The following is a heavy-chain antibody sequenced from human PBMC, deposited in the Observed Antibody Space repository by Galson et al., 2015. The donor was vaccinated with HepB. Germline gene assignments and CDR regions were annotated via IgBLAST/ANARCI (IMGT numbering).Heavy chain of an antibody. D-gene: IGHD3-10*01. J-gene: IGHJ4*02. CDR3: ARQMHYGSGSSFDY. V-gene: IGHV1-3*01. CDR1: GYTFPTYA. Sequence: SVKVSCKASGYTFPTYAMHWVRQAPGQRLEWMGWFNAVSGTTKYSQRFQGRVTITRYTSASTAYMELSSLGSEDTAVYYCARQMHYGSGSSFDYWGQGTLVTVSS. CDR2: FNAVSGTT.